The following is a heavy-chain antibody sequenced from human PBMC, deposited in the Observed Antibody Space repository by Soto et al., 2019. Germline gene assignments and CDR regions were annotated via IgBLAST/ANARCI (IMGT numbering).Heavy chain of an antibody. D-gene: IGHD2-2*01. V-gene: IGHV4-34*01. CDR1: GGSFSGYY. J-gene: IGHJ4*02. CDR3: ARGRGNIVVVPAAMRSFYFDY. CDR2: INHSGST. Sequence: PSETLSLTCAVYGGSFSGYYWSWIRQPPGKGLEWIGEINHSGSTNYNPSLKSRVTISVDTSKNQFSLKLSSVTAADTAVYYCARGRGNIVVVPAAMRSFYFDYWGQGTLVTVSS.